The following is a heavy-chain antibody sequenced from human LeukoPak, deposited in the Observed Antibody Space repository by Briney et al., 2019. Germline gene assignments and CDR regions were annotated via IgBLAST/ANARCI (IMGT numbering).Heavy chain of an antibody. CDR1: GGSFSGY. CDR3: ARVQDDSFY. J-gene: IGHJ4*02. D-gene: IGHD3-3*01. CDR2: INHSGST. Sequence: SETLSLTCAVYGGSFSGYWTWIRQPPGKGLEWIGEINHSGSTNYNPSLKSRVTISVDTSKNQFSLKLSSMTAADTAVYYCARVQDDSFYWGQGTLVTVSS. V-gene: IGHV4-34*01.